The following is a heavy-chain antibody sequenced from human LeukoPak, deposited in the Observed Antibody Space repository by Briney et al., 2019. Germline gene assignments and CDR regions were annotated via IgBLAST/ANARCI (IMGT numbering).Heavy chain of an antibody. CDR1: GGSFSGYY. D-gene: IGHD7-27*01. V-gene: IGHV4-34*01. Sequence: SETLSLTCAVYGGSFSGYYWSWIRQPPGKGLEWIGEINHSGSTNYNPSLKSRVTISVDTSKNQFSLKLSSVTAADTAVYYCVRDIWGLPPDYWGQGTLVTVSS. CDR2: INHSGST. J-gene: IGHJ4*02. CDR3: VRDIWGLPPDY.